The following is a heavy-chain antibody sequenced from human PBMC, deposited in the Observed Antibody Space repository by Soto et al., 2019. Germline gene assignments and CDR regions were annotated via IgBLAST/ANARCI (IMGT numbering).Heavy chain of an antibody. CDR3: ARTAAAGKYYYGMAV. V-gene: IGHV5-51*03. Sequence: GESLKISCKGSGYSFTSYWIGWVLQMPGKGLELMGIIYPGDSDTRYSPSFQGQVTISADKSISTAYLQWSSLKASDTAMYYCARTAAAGKYYYGMAVWGQGTTVTVSS. CDR1: GYSFTSYW. J-gene: IGHJ6*02. D-gene: IGHD6-13*01. CDR2: IYPGDSDT.